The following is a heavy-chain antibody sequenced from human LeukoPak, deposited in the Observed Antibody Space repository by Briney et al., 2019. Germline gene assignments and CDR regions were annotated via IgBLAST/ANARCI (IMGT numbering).Heavy chain of an antibody. D-gene: IGHD1-26*01. CDR3: AAERNVVGALGY. J-gene: IGHJ4*02. CDR2: IVVGSGNT. Sequence: SVTVSCKASGFTFTSSAMQWVRQARGQRLEWIGWIVVGSGNTNYAQKFQERVTITRDMSTSTAYMELSSLRSEDTAVYYCAAERNVVGALGYWGQGTLVTVSS. CDR1: GFTFTSSA. V-gene: IGHV1-58*02.